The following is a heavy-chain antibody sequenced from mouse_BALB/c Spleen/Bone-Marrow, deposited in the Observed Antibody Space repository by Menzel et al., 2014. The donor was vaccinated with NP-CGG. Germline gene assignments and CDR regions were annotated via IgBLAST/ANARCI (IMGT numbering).Heavy chain of an antibody. D-gene: IGHD1-1*01. J-gene: IGHJ2*01. CDR3: ARPDYYGYLNY. V-gene: IGHV4-1*02. CDR1: GFDFSRYW. CDR2: INPDSRTI. Sequence: EVQLVESGGGPVQPGGSLKLSCAASGFDFSRYWMSWVRQAPGKGLEWIGEINPDSRTINYSPSLKDKFIISRDNAKNTLYLRLNKVRSEDTALYYCARPDYYGYLNYWGQGTTLTVSS.